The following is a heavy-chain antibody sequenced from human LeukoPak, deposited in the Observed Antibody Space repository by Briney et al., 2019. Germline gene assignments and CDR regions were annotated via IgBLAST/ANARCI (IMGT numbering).Heavy chain of an antibody. CDR1: RFTFGDYA. CDR2: IRSKAYGGTT. CDR3: TIHSGSYSLGEPFDY. Sequence: PGGSLRLSCTASRFTFGDYAMSWVRQAPGQGLEWVGFIRSKAYGGTTEYAASVKGRFTISRDDSKSIAYLQMNSLKTEDTAVYYCTIHSGSYSLGEPFDYWGQGTLVTVSS. J-gene: IGHJ4*02. D-gene: IGHD1-26*01. V-gene: IGHV3-49*04.